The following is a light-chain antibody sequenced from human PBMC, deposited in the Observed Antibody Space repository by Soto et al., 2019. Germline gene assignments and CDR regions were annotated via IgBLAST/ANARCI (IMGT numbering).Light chain of an antibody. CDR3: QQYNSWPRT. V-gene: IGKV1-5*01. Sequence: DIQMTQSPSTLSASVGDRVTITCRASKNINTWVGWYQQKPRKAPKLLIYGASSRATGIPARFSGSGSGTEFTLTITSLQSEDFAVYYCQQYNSWPRTFGQGTKVDIK. CDR1: KNINTW. J-gene: IGKJ1*01. CDR2: GAS.